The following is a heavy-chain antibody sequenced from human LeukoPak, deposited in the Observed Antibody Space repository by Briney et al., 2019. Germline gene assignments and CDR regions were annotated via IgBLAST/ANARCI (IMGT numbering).Heavy chain of an antibody. V-gene: IGHV4-61*02. CDR2: IYTSGST. CDR3: ARAGGLQPDY. CDR1: GGSISSGSYY. Sequence: SETLSLTCTVSGGSISSGSYYWSWLRQPAGKGLEWIGRIYTSGSTNYNPSLKSRVTISVDTSKNQFSLKLSSVTAADTAVYYCARAGGLQPDYWGQGTLVTVSS. D-gene: IGHD5-24*01. J-gene: IGHJ4*02.